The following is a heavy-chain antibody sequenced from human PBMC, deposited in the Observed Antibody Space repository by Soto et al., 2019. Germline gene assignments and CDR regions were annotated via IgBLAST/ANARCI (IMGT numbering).Heavy chain of an antibody. D-gene: IGHD3-3*01. CDR3: AKLKRVLRFLEWFQDAFDI. CDR2: ISGSGGST. V-gene: IGHV3-23*01. J-gene: IGHJ3*02. Sequence: PGGSLRLSCAASGFTFSSYAMSWVRQAPGKGLEWVSAISGSGGSTYYADSVKGRFTISRDNSKNTLYLQMNSLRAEDTAVYYCAKLKRVLRFLEWFQDAFDIWGQGTMVTVSS. CDR1: GFTFSSYA.